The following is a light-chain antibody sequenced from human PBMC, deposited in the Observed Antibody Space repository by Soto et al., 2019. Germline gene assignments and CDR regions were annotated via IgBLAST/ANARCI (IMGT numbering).Light chain of an antibody. V-gene: IGKV3-20*01. CDR2: GAS. J-gene: IGKJ1*01. CDR1: QSVSRSY. Sequence: EIVLTQSPATLSLSPGDRATLSCRASQSVSRSYLGWYQQKPGQAPRLLIYGASSRATGIPDRFSGSVSGTDFTLTISRLEPEDFAVYYCQQYGSSPETFGQGTKVDIK. CDR3: QQYGSSPET.